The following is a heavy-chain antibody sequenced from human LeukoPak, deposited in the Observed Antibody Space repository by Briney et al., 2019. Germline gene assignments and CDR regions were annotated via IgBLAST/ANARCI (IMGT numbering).Heavy chain of an antibody. V-gene: IGHV6-1*01. CDR2: TYYRSKWYN. D-gene: IGHD6-19*01. CDR1: GDSVSSNSAA. CDR3: ARDQQWLDQNWFDP. Sequence: SQTLSLTCAISGDSVSSNSAAWNWIRQSPSRGLEWLGRTYYRSKWYNDCAVSVKSRITINPDTSKNQFSLQLNSVTPEDTAVYYCARDQQWLDQNWFDPWGQGTLVTVSS. J-gene: IGHJ5*02.